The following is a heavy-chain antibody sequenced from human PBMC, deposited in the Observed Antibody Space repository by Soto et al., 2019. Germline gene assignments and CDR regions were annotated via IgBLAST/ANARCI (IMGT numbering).Heavy chain of an antibody. CDR3: ARADYEILTGSYAMDV. CDR2: VSTNGAT. CDR1: DDFISSYY. V-gene: IGHV4-4*07. J-gene: IGHJ6*02. Sequence: SETLSLTCTVSDDFISSYYWNWIRQPAGKGLEWIGRVSTNGATNFNPSLESRVTMSVDTSKNQFSLKLTSVTAADTAVYFCARADYEILTGSYAMDVWGQGTTVTVSS. D-gene: IGHD3-9*01.